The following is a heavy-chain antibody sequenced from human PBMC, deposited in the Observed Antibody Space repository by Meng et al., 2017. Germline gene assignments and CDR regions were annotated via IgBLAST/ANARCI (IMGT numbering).Heavy chain of an antibody. V-gene: IGHV3-33*01. CDR3: ARSPLYCSSTSCNGYAFDI. CDR2: IWYDGSNK. J-gene: IGHJ3*02. CDR1: GFTFSSYG. Sequence: GESLKISCAASGFTFSSYGMHWVRQAPGKGLEWVAVIWYDGSNKYYADSVKGRFTISRDNSKNTLYLQMNSLGAEDTAVYYCARSPLYCSSTSCNGYAFDIWGQGTMVTVSS. D-gene: IGHD2-2*01.